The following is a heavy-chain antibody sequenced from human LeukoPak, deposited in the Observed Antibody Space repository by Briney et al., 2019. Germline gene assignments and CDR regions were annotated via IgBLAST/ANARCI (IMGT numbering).Heavy chain of an antibody. CDR3: ARGRPHGNDY. CDR1: GFTFSSYW. J-gene: IGHJ4*02. Sequence: GGSLRLSCAASGFTFSSYWMNWVRQAPGKGLVWVSRIASDGSSTTYADSVKGRFSISRDNPKNTLYLQMNSLRVEDTAVYYCARGRPHGNDYWGQGTLVTVSS. CDR2: IASDGSST. D-gene: IGHD4-23*01. V-gene: IGHV3-74*01.